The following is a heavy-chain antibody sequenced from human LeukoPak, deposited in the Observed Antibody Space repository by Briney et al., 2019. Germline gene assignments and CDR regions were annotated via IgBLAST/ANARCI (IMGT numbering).Heavy chain of an antibody. D-gene: IGHD3-10*01. Sequence: PGGSLRLSCAASGFTFSSYGMHWVRQAPGKGLEWVAFIRYDGSNKYYADSVKGRFTISRDNSKNTLYLQMNSLRAEDTAVYYCAKDTHPGTAEYYYGSGTVDYWGQGTLVTVSS. V-gene: IGHV3-30*02. CDR3: AKDTHPGTAEYYYGSGTVDY. J-gene: IGHJ4*02. CDR1: GFTFSSYG. CDR2: IRYDGSNK.